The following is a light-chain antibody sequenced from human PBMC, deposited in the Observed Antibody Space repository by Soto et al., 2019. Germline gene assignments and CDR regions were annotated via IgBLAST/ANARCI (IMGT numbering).Light chain of an antibody. CDR3: QVWDSSSDHRDVV. CDR2: DDS. CDR1: NIGSKS. J-gene: IGLJ2*01. V-gene: IGLV3-21*02. Sequence: SYELTQPPSVSVAPGQTARITCGGTNIGSKSVHWYQQKPGQAPVLVVYDDSDRPSGIPERFSGSNSGNTATLTISRVEAGDEADYYCQVWDSSSDHRDVVFGGGTQLTVL.